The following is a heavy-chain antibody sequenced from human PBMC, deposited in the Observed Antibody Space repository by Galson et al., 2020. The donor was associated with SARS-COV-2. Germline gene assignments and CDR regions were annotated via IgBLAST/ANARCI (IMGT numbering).Heavy chain of an antibody. J-gene: IGHJ6*02. CDR2: ISYVGSNK. D-gene: IGHD6-19*01. Sequence: QAGGSLRLSYAASVFSFSIYGMHWVRQAPGHGLEWVAVISYVGSNKYYADSVKGRFTISIDNSKNPLYLQMNSLRAEDTAVYYCVRGLGGWYGMDVWGQGTTVTVSS. CDR1: VFSFSIYG. V-gene: IGHV3-30*03. CDR3: VRGLGGWYGMDV.